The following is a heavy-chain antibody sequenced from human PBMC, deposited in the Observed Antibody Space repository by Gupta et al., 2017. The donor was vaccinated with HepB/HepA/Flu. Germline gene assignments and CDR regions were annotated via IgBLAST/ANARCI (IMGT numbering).Heavy chain of an antibody. V-gene: IGHV4-39*01. CDR2: IYYSGRT. J-gene: IGHJ4*02. CDR3: AGLGSSGWFRGLDY. D-gene: IGHD6-19*01. CDR1: GGSISSRSYS. Sequence: QLQLQESGPGLVKPSETLSLPCTVSGGSISSRSYSWGWIRQPPGKGLEWIGSIYYSGRTYYNPSLKSRVTISVDTSKNQFSLKLGSVTAADTAVYYCAGLGSSGWFRGLDYWGQGTLVTVSS.